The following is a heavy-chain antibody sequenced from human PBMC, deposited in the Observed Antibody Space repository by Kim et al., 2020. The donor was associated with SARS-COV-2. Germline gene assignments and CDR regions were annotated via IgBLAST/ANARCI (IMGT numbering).Heavy chain of an antibody. Sequence: GGSLRLSCAASGFTFISYEMNWIRQAPGRGLEWVSYITSSGSTIYYADSVKGRFTISRDNAKDSLYLQMSSLRAEDTGIYYCARDMGQYGFGSQDLWGQGPLVTVSS. J-gene: IGHJ1*01. D-gene: IGHD3-10*01. V-gene: IGHV3-48*03. CDR1: GFTFISYE. CDR2: ITSSGSTI. CDR3: ARDMGQYGFGSQDL.